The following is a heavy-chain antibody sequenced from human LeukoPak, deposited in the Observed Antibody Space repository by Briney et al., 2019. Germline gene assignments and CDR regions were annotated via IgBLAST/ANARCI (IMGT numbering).Heavy chain of an antibody. CDR2: INTNDGST. J-gene: IGHJ4*02. CDR3: AGEGYGSGTYLDY. V-gene: IGHV1-46*01. D-gene: IGHD3-10*01. CDR1: GYPFTSYY. Sequence: ASVKVSCKASGYPFTSYYMHWVRQAPGQGLAWMGRINTNDGSTNYAQKFQGRVTMTRDMSTSTVYMELSSLRSEDTAVYYCAGEGYGSGTYLDYWGQGTLVTVSS.